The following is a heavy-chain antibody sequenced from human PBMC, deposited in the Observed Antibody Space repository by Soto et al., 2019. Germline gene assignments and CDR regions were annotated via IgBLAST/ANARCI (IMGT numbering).Heavy chain of an antibody. CDR1: GFTFSSYA. CDR3: AREIGQPYYYYGMDV. D-gene: IGHD3-22*01. Sequence: QVQLVECGGGVVQPGRSLRLSCAASGFTFSSYAMHWVRQAPGKGLEWVAVISYDGSNKYYADSVKGRFTISRDNSKNTLYLQMNSLRAEDTAVYYCAREIGQPYYYYGMDVWGQGTTVTVSS. J-gene: IGHJ6*02. CDR2: ISYDGSNK. V-gene: IGHV3-30-3*01.